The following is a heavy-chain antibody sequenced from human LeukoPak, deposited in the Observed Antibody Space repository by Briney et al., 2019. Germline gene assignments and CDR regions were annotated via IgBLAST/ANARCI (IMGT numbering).Heavy chain of an antibody. D-gene: IGHD2-15*01. CDR1: GFTFSSYS. Sequence: GGSLRLSCAASGFTFSSYSMNWVRQAPGKGLEWASSISSSSSYIYYADSVKGRFTISRDNAKNSLYLQMNSLRAEDTAVYYCASSPPAGVVVVTMPDYWGQGTLVTVSS. V-gene: IGHV3-21*01. CDR2: ISSSSSYI. J-gene: IGHJ4*02. CDR3: ASSPPAGVVVVTMPDY.